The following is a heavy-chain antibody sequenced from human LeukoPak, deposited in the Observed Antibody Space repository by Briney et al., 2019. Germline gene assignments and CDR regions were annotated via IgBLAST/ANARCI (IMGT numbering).Heavy chain of an antibody. V-gene: IGHV3-23*01. CDR2: ISDSGGST. Sequence: PGGSLRLSCAASGFTFSTYAMRWVRQAPGKGLEWVSAISDSGGSTYYADSVRGRFTISRDNSKNTLYLQMNSLRREDTAVYYCAVPERYSSVHFDYWGQGNLVTVSS. CDR1: GFTFSTYA. J-gene: IGHJ4*02. CDR3: AVPERYSSVHFDY. D-gene: IGHD6-25*01.